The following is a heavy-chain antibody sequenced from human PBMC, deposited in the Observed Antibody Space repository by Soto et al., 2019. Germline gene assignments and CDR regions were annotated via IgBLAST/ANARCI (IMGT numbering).Heavy chain of an antibody. CDR3: ARVLGDYVWGSYRLNWFDP. V-gene: IGHV4-30-2*01. CDR2: IYHSGST. J-gene: IGHJ5*02. D-gene: IGHD3-16*02. Sequence: SETLSLTCAVSGGSISSGGYSWSWIRQPPGKGLEWIGYIYHSGSTYYNPSLKSRVTISVDRSKNQFSLKLSSVTAADTAVYYCARVLGDYVWGSYRLNWFDPWGQGTLVTVSS. CDR1: GGSISSGGYS.